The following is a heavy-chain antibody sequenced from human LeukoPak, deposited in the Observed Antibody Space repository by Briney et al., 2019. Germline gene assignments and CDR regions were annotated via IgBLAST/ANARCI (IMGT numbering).Heavy chain of an antibody. V-gene: IGHV3-11*01. CDR2: ISSSGSTI. CDR1: GFTFSDYY. Sequence: GGSLRLSCAASGFTFSDYYMSWIRQAPGKGLEWVSYISSSGSTIYYADSVKGRFTISRDNAKNSLYLQMNSLRAEDTAVYYCARAPYYDFWSGPHCYYYMDVWGKGTTVTVSS. J-gene: IGHJ6*03. D-gene: IGHD3-3*01. CDR3: ARAPYYDFWSGPHCYYYMDV.